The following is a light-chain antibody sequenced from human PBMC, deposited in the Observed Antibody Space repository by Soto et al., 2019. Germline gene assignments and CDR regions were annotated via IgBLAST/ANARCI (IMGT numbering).Light chain of an antibody. J-gene: IGKJ2*01. V-gene: IGKV1D-12*01. CDR2: AVS. CDR3: QQANSFPYT. Sequence: DIQMTQSPSSVSASVGDRVTITCRASQGIGSWLAWYQQKPGKAHIFLTYAVSSLQGAVPSRFSGRGSVTDFNLTISSLQPEDCAPYYCQQANSFPYTFGQGTNLEIK. CDR1: QGIGSW.